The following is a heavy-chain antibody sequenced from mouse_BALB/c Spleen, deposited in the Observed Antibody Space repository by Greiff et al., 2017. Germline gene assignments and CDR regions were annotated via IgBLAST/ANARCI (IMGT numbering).Heavy chain of an antibody. J-gene: IGHJ2*01. V-gene: IGHV3-2*02. Sequence: VQLQQSGPGLVKPSQSLSLTCTVTGYSITSDYAWNWIRQFPGNKLEWMGYISYSGSTSYNPSLKSRISITRDTSKNQFFLQLNSVTTEDTATYYCARSLYGNYGYWGQGTTLTVSS. CDR1: GYSITSDYA. D-gene: IGHD2-1*01. CDR2: ISYSGST. CDR3: ARSLYGNYGY.